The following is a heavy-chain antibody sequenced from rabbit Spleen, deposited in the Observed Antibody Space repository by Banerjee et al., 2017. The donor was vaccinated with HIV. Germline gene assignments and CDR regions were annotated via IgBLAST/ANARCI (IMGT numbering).Heavy chain of an antibody. V-gene: IGHV1S45*01. CDR1: GFSFSTSYW. D-gene: IGHD2-1*01. J-gene: IGHJ4*01. CDR3: ARGSAAMTMVITGYYLSL. Sequence: QEQLEESGGDLVKPEASLTLTCTASGFSFSTSYWICWVRQAPGKGLEWIGCIYTGDGSTAYASWAKGRFTVSKTSSTTVTLQLNSLTAADTATYFCARGSAAMTMVITGYYLSLWGPGTLVTVS. CDR2: IYTGDGST.